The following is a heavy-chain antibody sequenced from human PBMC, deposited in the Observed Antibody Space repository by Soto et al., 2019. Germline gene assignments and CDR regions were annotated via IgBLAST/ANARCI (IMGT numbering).Heavy chain of an antibody. CDR1: GGSLSSYA. V-gene: IGHV1-69*13. J-gene: IGHJ6*02. CDR2: IIPIFGTA. CDR3: ARSDDYEIWDYYYGMDV. D-gene: IGHD3-22*01. Sequence: SVKVSRKASGGSLSSYALRWVRQAPGQLLEWMGGIIPIFGTANYAQKFQGRVTITADESTSTAYMELSSLRSEDTAVYYCARSDDYEIWDYYYGMDVWGQGITVPV.